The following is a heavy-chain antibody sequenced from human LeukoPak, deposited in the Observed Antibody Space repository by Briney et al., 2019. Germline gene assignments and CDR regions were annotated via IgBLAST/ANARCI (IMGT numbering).Heavy chain of an antibody. Sequence: SETLSLTCTVSGNSISSGDNYWSWIRQPAGKGLEWIGRIYTSGSTNYNPSLKSRVTISGDTSKNQFSLKLSSVTAADTAMYYCARVSGYDWESFYDYWGQGSLVTVSS. D-gene: IGHD5-12*01. CDR1: GNSISSGDNY. CDR2: IYTSGST. CDR3: ARVSGYDWESFYDY. V-gene: IGHV4-61*02. J-gene: IGHJ4*02.